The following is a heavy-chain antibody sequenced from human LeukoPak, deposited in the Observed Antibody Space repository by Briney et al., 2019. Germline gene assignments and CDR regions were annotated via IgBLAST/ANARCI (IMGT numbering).Heavy chain of an antibody. V-gene: IGHV3-11*01. CDR1: GFTFSDY. J-gene: IGHJ6*02. CDR3: ARDVLRYFDWFTYYYYGMDV. CDR2: ISGSGDVI. D-gene: IGHD3-9*01. Sequence: GGSLRLSCAGSGFTFSDYISWIRQSPGRGLEWVAYISGSGDVIYYADSVKGRFTISRDNAKNSLYLQMNSLRAEDTAVYYCARDVLRYFDWFTYYYYGMDVWGQGTTVTVSS.